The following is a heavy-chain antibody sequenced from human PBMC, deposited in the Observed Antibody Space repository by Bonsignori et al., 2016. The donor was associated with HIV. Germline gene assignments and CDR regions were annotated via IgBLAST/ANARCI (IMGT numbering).Heavy chain of an antibody. CDR3: SRDSPNWGNDAFQI. Sequence: WIRQPPGKGLEWIGSIFSAGNTYYNPSLRSRVSISLDTSKSQFSLKLDSVSAADTAVYFCSRDSPNWGNDAFQIWGQGTMVTVSS. V-gene: IGHV4-39*07. J-gene: IGHJ3*02. D-gene: IGHD3-16*01. CDR2: IFSAGNT.